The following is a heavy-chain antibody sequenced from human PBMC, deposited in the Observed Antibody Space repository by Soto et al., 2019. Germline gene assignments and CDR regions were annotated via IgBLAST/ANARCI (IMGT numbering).Heavy chain of an antibody. CDR3: ARVKKDIVATIVFDY. J-gene: IGHJ4*02. V-gene: IGHV3-7*04. CDR1: GFTFSSYW. CDR2: IKQDGSEK. Sequence: GGSLRLSCAASGFTFSSYWMSWVRQAPGKGLEWVANIKQDGSEKYYVDSVKGRFTISRDNAKNSLYLQMNSLRAEDTAVYYCARVKKDIVATIVFDYWGQGTLVTVSS. D-gene: IGHD5-12*01.